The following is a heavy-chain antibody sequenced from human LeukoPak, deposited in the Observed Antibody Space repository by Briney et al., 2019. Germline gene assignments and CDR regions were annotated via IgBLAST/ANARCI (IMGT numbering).Heavy chain of an antibody. D-gene: IGHD3-22*01. Sequence: PGGSLRLSCAASGFTFSSYEINWVRQAPGKGLEWVSYISSSGSTIYYADSVKGRFTISKDNSKNSLYLQMNSLRPEDAAVYYCMELGITMMGGVWGKGPTVTISS. CDR1: GFTFSSYE. V-gene: IGHV3-48*03. CDR2: ISSSGSTI. CDR3: MELGITMMGGV. J-gene: IGHJ6*04.